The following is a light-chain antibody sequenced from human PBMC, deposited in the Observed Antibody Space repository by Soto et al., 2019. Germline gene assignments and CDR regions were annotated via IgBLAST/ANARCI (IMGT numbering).Light chain of an antibody. CDR2: DAS. CDR3: QQRGSWPQLT. V-gene: IGKV3-11*01. Sequence: DILLTQSRATLSLSPGERATLSCRASQSVGSSLAWFQQKPGQAPRLLIYDASNRATGIPARFSGSGSGTDFTLTISSREPEDFAVYYCQQRGSWPQLTFGGGTKVEI. CDR1: QSVGSS. J-gene: IGKJ4*01.